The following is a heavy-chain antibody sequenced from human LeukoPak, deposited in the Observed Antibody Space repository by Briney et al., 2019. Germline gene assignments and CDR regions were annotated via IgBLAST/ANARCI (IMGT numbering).Heavy chain of an antibody. D-gene: IGHD2-21*01. CDR3: AKSHVIASYVGDY. CDR1: GFTFSSYG. Sequence: GGSLRLSCVASGFTFSSYGMHWVRQAPGKGLEWVAFIRYDGSNKHYADSVKGRFTISRDNSKNTLYLEMNSLRAEDMAVYYCAKSHVIASYVGDYWGRGTLVTVSS. J-gene: IGHJ4*02. V-gene: IGHV3-30*02. CDR2: IRYDGSNK.